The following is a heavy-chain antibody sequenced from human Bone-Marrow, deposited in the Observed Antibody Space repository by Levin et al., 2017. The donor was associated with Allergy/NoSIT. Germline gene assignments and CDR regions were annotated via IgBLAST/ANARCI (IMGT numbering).Heavy chain of an antibody. CDR2: INGDGSST. CDR1: GFTFSSYW. J-gene: IGHJ4*02. Sequence: GGSLRLSCAASGFTFSSYWMHWVRQAPGKGLVWVSRINGDGSSTNYADSVKGRFTISRDNAKNTLYLQMNSLRSDDTAAYYCARALIVGATSGGDYWGQGTLVTVSS. CDR3: ARALIVGATSGGDY. V-gene: IGHV3-74*01. D-gene: IGHD1-26*01.